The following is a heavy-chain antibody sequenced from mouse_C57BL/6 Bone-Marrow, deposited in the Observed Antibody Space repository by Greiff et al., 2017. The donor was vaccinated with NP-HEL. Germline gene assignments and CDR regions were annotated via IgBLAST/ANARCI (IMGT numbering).Heavy chain of an antibody. J-gene: IGHJ4*01. Sequence: EVKLMESGGDLVKPGGSLKLSCAASGFTFSSYGMSWVRQTPDKRLEWVATISSGGSYTYYPDSVKGRFTISRDNAKNTLYLQMSSLKSEDTAMYYWARRGDYWGQGTSVTVSS. V-gene: IGHV5-6*02. CDR3: ARRGDY. CDR1: GFTFSSYG. CDR2: ISSGGSYT.